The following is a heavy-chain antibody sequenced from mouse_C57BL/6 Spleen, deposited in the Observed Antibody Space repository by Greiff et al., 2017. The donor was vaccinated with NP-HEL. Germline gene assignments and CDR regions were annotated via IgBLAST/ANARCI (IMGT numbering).Heavy chain of an antibody. CDR3: ARSILLWLRWYFDV. CDR1: GYSFTDYN. CDR2: INPNYGTT. Sequence: VQLQQPGPELVKPGASVKISCKASGYSFTDYNMNWVKQSHGKSLEWIGVINPNYGTTSYNQKFKGKATLTVDQSSSTAYMQLNSLTSEDSAVYYCARSILLWLRWYFDVWGTGTTVTVSS. D-gene: IGHD2-2*01. V-gene: IGHV1-39*01. J-gene: IGHJ1*03.